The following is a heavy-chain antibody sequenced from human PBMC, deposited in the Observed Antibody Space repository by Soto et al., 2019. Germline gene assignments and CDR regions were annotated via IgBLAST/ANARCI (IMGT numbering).Heavy chain of an antibody. J-gene: IGHJ5*02. CDR1: GFTFSSYA. CDR3: AKGNYDPNWFDP. Sequence: GGSLRLSCAASGFTFSSYAMSWVRQAPGKGLEWVSAISGSGGSTYYADSVKGRFTISRDNSKNTLYLQMNSLRDEDTAVYYCAKGNYDPNWFDPWGQGTLVTVSS. D-gene: IGHD1-7*01. CDR2: ISGSGGST. V-gene: IGHV3-23*01.